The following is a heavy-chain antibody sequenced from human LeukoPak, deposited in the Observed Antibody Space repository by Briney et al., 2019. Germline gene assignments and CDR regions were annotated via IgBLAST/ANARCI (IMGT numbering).Heavy chain of an antibody. Sequence: GGSLRLSCAASGFTFSDFYMHWIRQAPGQGLERVSYMSGTGKTISDADSLKGRFTISRDNTKNLLFLQVNTLRVEDTATYYCARGGGDYTSRYYMGVWGKGTTVTVSS. V-gene: IGHV3-11*04. D-gene: IGHD3-3*01. CDR2: MSGTGKTI. CDR3: ARGGGDYTSRYYMGV. CDR1: GFTFSDFY. J-gene: IGHJ6*03.